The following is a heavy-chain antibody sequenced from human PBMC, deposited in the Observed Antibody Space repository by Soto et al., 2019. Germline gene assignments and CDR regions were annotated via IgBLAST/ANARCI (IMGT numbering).Heavy chain of an antibody. Sequence: GGSLRLCCVASGFTFSNDWMSWVRQAPGKGLEWVATIKQDGSEKYYVDSVKGRFTVSRDNTKNSLYLQMSSLRDEDTAVYYCARGDYFDRRFDFWGQGALVTVSS. CDR2: IKQDGSEK. V-gene: IGHV3-7*03. CDR3: ARGDYFDRRFDF. J-gene: IGHJ4*02. CDR1: GFTFSNDW. D-gene: IGHD3-9*01.